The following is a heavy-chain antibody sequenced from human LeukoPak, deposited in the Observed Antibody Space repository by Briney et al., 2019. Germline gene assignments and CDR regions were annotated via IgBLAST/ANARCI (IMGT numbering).Heavy chain of an antibody. CDR1: DFIVSSNY. V-gene: IGHV3-53*01. J-gene: IGHJ4*02. CDR3: ATDRGWRTSGYYLYYFEY. Sequence: GGSLRLSCAASDFIVSSNYMSWVRQAPGKGLEWVSVIYSGGTTYYAHSVKGRFTISRDNTMNSLYLQMSSLRAEDTAVYYCATDRGWRTSGYYLYYFEYWGQGALVTYSS. CDR2: IYSGGTT. D-gene: IGHD3-3*01.